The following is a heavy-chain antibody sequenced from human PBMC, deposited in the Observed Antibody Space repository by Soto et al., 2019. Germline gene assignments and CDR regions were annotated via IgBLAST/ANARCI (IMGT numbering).Heavy chain of an antibody. CDR3: ARAGAIGFDP. J-gene: IGHJ5*02. CDR1: GGSISNY. V-gene: IGHV4-59*01. CDR2: IYYSGST. Sequence: PSETLSLTCAVSGGSISNYWSWIRQPPGKGLEWIGYIYYSGSTNYNPSLKSRVTISVDASKNQFSLKLTSVTAADTAVYYCARAGAIGFDPWGQGTLVTVSS.